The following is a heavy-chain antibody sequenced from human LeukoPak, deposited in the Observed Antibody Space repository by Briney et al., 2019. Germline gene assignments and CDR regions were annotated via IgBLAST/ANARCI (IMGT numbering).Heavy chain of an antibody. CDR3: ARSEINDYIIY. D-gene: IGHD4-11*01. CDR1: GYSIGSGYD. CDR2: INYSARP. J-gene: IGHJ4*02. Sequence: PSETLSLTCSVSGYSIGSGYDWAWIPQPPGKGLEWIGSINYSARPYHNPSLKSPVTISVDTSKKPFSLNMTSVTAPNTAYFLLARSEINDYIIYWGQGRPVTVSS. V-gene: IGHV4-38-2*02.